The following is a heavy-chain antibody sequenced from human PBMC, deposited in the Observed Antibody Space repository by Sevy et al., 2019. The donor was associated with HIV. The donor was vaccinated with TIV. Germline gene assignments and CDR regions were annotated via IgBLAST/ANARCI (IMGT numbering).Heavy chain of an antibody. CDR2: FDRTDIT. CDR3: VRDERAIASHFDY. Sequence: GVSLSLSCEASGFTLSSYTMNWVRQSPEKGLEWVATFDRTDITHYADSVKGRFIISRDTAKNSLFLQMNSLRDDDTAMYFCVRDERAIASHFDYWGRGTLVTVSS. CDR1: GFTLSSYT. J-gene: IGHJ4*02. D-gene: IGHD2-21*01. V-gene: IGHV3-48*02.